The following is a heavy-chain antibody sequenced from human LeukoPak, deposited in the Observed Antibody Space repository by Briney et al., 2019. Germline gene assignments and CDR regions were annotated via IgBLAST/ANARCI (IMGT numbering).Heavy chain of an antibody. D-gene: IGHD2-15*01. J-gene: IGHJ4*02. V-gene: IGHV4-59*05. CDR1: GGSIRSYY. CDR2: IYYSGST. CDR3: ASIYCSGGSCYSDY. Sequence: SETLSLTCTVSGGSIRSYYWSWIRQPPGKGLEWIGGIYYSGSTYYNPSLKSRVTISVDTSKNQFSLKLSSVTAADTAVYYCASIYCSGGSCYSDYWGQGTLVTVSS.